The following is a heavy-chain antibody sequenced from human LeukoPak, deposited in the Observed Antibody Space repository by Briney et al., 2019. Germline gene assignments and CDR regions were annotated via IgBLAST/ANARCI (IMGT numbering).Heavy chain of an antibody. Sequence: GGSLRLSCAASGFTFISYDMNWVRQAPGKGLEWVSYIGRSGSTIYYADSVKGRFTISRDSAKNSLYLQMNSLRAEDTAVYYCARPGIAVAGEFFDYWGQGTLVTVSS. J-gene: IGHJ4*02. CDR2: IGRSGSTI. CDR3: ARPGIAVAGEFFDY. V-gene: IGHV3-48*03. CDR1: GFTFISYD. D-gene: IGHD6-19*01.